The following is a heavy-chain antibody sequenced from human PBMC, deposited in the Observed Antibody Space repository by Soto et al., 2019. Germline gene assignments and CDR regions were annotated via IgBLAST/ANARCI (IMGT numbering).Heavy chain of an antibody. CDR2: IYHTGTT. V-gene: IGHV4-30-2*02. CDR3: ARRGMITFGGVSRYYYYGMDV. D-gene: IGHD3-16*01. Sequence: SETLSLTCTVSGGSINSGGYSWTWIRQPPGKGLEWIGFIYHTGTTYYNPSLKSRVTISVDRSKNQFSLKLSSVTAADTAVYYCARRGMITFGGVSRYYYYGMDVWGQGTTVTVSS. J-gene: IGHJ6*02. CDR1: GGSINSGGYS.